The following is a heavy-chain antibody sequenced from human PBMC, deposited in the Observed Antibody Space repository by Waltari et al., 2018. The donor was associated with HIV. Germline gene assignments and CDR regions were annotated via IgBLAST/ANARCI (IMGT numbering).Heavy chain of an antibody. CDR1: GFKFSDYY. CDR3: ARDRDLYYDTSAFSH. V-gene: IGHV3-11*05. Sequence: QEQLVESGGGLVKPGGSLRLSCAASGFKFSDYYMSWIRQAPGEWPEWGSANISSNRNKTNYADSVKGRFTISRDNAKNSLYLQMNSLKVDDTASYYCARDRDLYYDTSAFSHWGQGILVTVS. CDR2: NISSNRNKT. D-gene: IGHD3-22*01. J-gene: IGHJ4*02.